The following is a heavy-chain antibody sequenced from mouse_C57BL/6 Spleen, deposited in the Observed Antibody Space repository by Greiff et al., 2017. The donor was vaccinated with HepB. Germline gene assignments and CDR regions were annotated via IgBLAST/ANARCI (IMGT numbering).Heavy chain of an antibody. J-gene: IGHJ3*01. CDR2: IYPGSGNT. V-gene: IGHV1-66*01. D-gene: IGHD1-1*01. CDR3: ARNRDGSSYETWFAY. CDR1: GYSFTSYY. Sequence: QVQLKESGPELVKPGASVKISCKASGYSFTSYYIHWVKQRPGQGLEWIGWIYPGSGNTKYNEKFKGKATLTADTSSSTAYMQLSSLTSEDSAVYYCARNRDGSSYETWFAYWGQGTLVTVSA.